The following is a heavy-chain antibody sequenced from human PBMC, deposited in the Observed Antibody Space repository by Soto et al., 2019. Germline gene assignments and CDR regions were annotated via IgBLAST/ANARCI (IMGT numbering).Heavy chain of an antibody. J-gene: IGHJ4*02. D-gene: IGHD6-19*01. Sequence: EMQLLESGGASVQPGGSLRLSCAASGFSFGTFVMTWFRQAPGGGLEWVASITDSGYTASYAETVEGRFTVSGDNSKNKLHLQMNDLRAEDTATYYCAKNGQWLATPPEAWGQGTLVTVSS. CDR3: AKNGQWLATPPEA. V-gene: IGHV3-23*01. CDR2: ITDSGYTA. CDR1: GFSFGTFV.